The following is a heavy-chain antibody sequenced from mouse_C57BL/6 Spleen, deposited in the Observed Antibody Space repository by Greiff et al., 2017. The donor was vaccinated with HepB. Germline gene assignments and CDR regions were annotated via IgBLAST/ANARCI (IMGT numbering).Heavy chain of an antibody. D-gene: IGHD1-1*01. Sequence: EVHLVESGGGLVKPGGSLKLSCAASGFTFSSYAMSWVRQTPEKRLEWVATISDGGSYTYYPDNVKGRFTISRDNAKNNLYLQMSHLKSEDTAMYYCARGGEIFITTVNAMDYWGQGTSVTVSS. J-gene: IGHJ4*01. V-gene: IGHV5-4*01. CDR1: GFTFSSYA. CDR3: ARGGEIFITTVNAMDY. CDR2: ISDGGSYT.